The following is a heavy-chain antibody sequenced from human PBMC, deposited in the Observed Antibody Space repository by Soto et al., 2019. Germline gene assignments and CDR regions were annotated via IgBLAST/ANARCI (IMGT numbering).Heavy chain of an antibody. D-gene: IGHD3-22*01. CDR3: ARGEVVVITYSDAFDI. J-gene: IGHJ3*02. CDR2: INHSGST. V-gene: IGHV4-34*01. CDR1: GGSFSGYY. Sequence: PSETLSLTCAVYGGSFSGYYWSWIRQPPGRGLEWIGEINHSGSTNYNPSLKSRVTISVDTSKNQFSLKLSSVTAADTAVYYCARGEVVVITYSDAFDIWGQGTMVTVSS.